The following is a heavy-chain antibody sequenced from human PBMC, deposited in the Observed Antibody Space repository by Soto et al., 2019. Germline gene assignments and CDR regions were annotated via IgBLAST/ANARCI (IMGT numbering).Heavy chain of an antibody. J-gene: IGHJ6*02. D-gene: IGHD2-2*01. CDR3: ARDHIVVVPAAHYYYGMDV. CDR2: IYHSGST. CDR1: GYSISSGYY. Sequence: KTSETLSLTCAVSGYSISSGYYWGWIRQPPGKGLEWIGSIYHSGSTYYNPSLKSRVTISVDTSKNQFSLKLSSVTAADTAVYYCARDHIVVVPAAHYYYGMDVWGQGTTVTVSS. V-gene: IGHV4-38-2*02.